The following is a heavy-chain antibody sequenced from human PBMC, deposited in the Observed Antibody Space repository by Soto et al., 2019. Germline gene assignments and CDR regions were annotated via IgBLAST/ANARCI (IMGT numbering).Heavy chain of an antibody. V-gene: IGHV3-23*01. CDR2: ISGSGGST. CDR1: GFTFSSYA. J-gene: IGHJ5*02. CDR3: AKDPSYTSIQGNWFDP. Sequence: GGSLRLSCAASGFTFSSYAMSWVRQAPGKGLEWVSAISGSGGSTYYADSVKGRFTISRDNSKNTLYLQMNSLRAEDTAVYYCAKDPSYTSIQGNWFDPWGQGTLVTVSS. D-gene: IGHD4-4*01.